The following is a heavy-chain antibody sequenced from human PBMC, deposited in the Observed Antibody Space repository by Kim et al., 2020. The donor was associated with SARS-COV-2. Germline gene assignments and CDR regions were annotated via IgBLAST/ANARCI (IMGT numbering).Heavy chain of an antibody. CDR1: GFTFSSYG. V-gene: IGHV3-30*18. CDR2: ISYDGSNK. CDR3: AKDRLAAAGCDY. J-gene: IGHJ4*02. D-gene: IGHD6-13*01. Sequence: GGSLRLSCAASGFTFSSYGMHWVRQAPGKGLEWVAVISYDGSNKYYADSVKGRFTISRDNSKNTLYLQMNSLRAEDTAVYYCAKDRLAAAGCDYWGQGTLVTVSS.